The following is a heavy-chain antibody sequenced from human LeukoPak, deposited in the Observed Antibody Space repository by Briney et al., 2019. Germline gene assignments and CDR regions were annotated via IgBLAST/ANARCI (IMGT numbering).Heavy chain of an antibody. CDR2: ISAYNGNT. D-gene: IGHD2-15*01. CDR3: AREDDYSYYYYGMDV. V-gene: IGHV1-18*01. J-gene: IGHJ6*02. Sequence: GASVKVSCKASGYTSTSYGISWVRQAPGQGLEWMGWISAYNGNTNYAQKLQGRVTMTTDTSTSTAYMELRSLRSDDTAVYYCAREDDYSYYYYGMDVWGQGTTVTVSS. CDR1: GYTSTSYG.